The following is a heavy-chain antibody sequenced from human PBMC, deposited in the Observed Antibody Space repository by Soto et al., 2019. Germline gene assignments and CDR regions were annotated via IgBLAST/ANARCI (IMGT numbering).Heavy chain of an antibody. CDR1: GDSLSSSTNS. J-gene: IGHJ3*01. CDR3: AKAMTGAKRTFDV. CDR2: IQYSGNT. D-gene: IGHD3-9*01. V-gene: IGHV4-39*01. Sequence: QLQLQESGPGLVKPSETLSLTCTVSGDSLSSSTNSWGWIRHPPGKGLEWIGSIQYSGNTYYNPSLKSRLTTSVDTSKNQLSLKLSSVTDADTAVYYCAKAMTGAKRTFDVWGQGTMVTVSS.